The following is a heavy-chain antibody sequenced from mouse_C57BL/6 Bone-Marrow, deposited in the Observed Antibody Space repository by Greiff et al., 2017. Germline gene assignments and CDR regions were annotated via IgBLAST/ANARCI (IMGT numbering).Heavy chain of an antibody. CDR3: ASPEPPC. J-gene: IGHJ2*01. V-gene: IGHV2-2*01. CDR2: IWSGGST. Sequence: QVQLKESGPGLVQPSQSLSITCTASGFSLTSYGVHWVRQSPGKGLAWLGVIWSGGSTAYNAAFISRLGISKDNTTSQVSFKMNSLLAADTAIYCSASPEPPCWGQGTTLTVSS. CDR1: GFSLTSYG.